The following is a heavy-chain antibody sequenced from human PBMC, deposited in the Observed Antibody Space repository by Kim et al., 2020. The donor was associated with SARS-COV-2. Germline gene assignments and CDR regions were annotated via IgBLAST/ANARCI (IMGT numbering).Heavy chain of an antibody. Sequence: GGSLRLSCAASGFTFNTYGMHWVRQAPGKGLEWVAVISYDGSHKYYEDSVKGRFTISRDNSKNTLYLQMNSLRIEDTAVYYCAKSFSGSYFGYDYWGPGTLVTVS. CDR3: AKSFSGSYFGYDY. CDR2: ISYDGSHK. J-gene: IGHJ4*02. V-gene: IGHV3-30*18. D-gene: IGHD1-26*01. CDR1: GFTFNTYG.